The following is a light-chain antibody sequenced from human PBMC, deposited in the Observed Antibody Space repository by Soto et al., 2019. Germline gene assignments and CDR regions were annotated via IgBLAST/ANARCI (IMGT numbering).Light chain of an antibody. CDR3: QQYDTPPRT. CDR1: QSFTSGY. Sequence: EIVLTQSPGTLSLSPGERATVSCRASQSFTSGYLAWYQQRPGQAPRLLIYGASRRATGVPDRFSGSESETDFTLTISGLEPEDFAVYYCQQYDTPPRTFGQGTKVEIK. J-gene: IGKJ1*01. CDR2: GAS. V-gene: IGKV3-20*01.